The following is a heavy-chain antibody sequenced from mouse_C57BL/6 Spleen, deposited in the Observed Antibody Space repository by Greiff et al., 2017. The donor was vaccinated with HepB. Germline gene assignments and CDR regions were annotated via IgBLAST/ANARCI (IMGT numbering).Heavy chain of an antibody. J-gene: IGHJ3*01. CDR2: INPSTGGT. D-gene: IGHD2-2*01. Sequence: VQLQQSGPELVKPGASVKISCKASGYSFTGYYMNWVKQSPEKSLEWIGEINPSTGGTTYNQKFKAKATLTVDKSSSTAYMQLKSLTSEDSAVYYCARDYGYGQAWFAYWGQGTLVTVSA. CDR1: GYSFTGYY. CDR3: ARDYGYGQAWFAY. V-gene: IGHV1-42*01.